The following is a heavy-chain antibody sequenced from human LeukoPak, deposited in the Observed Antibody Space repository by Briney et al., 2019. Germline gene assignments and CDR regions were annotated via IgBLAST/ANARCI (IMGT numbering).Heavy chain of an antibody. CDR2: ISSSSSYI. CDR3: ARGGYGYLYYYYYMDV. J-gene: IGHJ6*03. D-gene: IGHD5-18*01. V-gene: IGHV3-21*01. CDR1: GFTFSSYS. Sequence: NPGRSLRPSCAASGFTFSSYSMNWVRQAPGKGLEWVSSISSSSSYIYYADSVKGRFTISRDNAKNSLYLQMNSLRAEDTAVYYCARGGYGYLYYYYYMDVWGKGTTVTVSS.